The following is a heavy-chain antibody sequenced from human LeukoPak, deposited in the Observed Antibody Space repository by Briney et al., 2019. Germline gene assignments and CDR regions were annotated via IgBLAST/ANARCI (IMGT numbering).Heavy chain of an antibody. CDR1: GFTFSSYA. CDR3: ARDHRSGSYRDH. J-gene: IGHJ4*02. CDR2: ISGSGGST. Sequence: GGSLRLSCAASGFTFSSYAMSWVRQAPGKGLEWVSAISGSGGSTYYADSVKGRFTISRDNAKNSLYLQMNSLRAEDTAVYYCARDHRSGSYRDHWGQGTLVTVSS. D-gene: IGHD1-26*01. V-gene: IGHV3-23*01.